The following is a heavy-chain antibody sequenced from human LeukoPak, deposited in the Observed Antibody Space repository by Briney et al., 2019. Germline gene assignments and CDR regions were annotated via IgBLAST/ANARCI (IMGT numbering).Heavy chain of an antibody. J-gene: IGHJ4*02. CDR2: IYASGST. CDR3: ARGAVGAAYDY. CDR1: GGSISRGSYY. Sequence: PSQTLSLTCTVFGGSISRGSYYWSWIRQPAGKGLEWIGRIYASGSTNYNPSVKSRVTILVDTSKNQFSLKLNSVTAADTAVYYCARGAVGAAYDYWGQGTLVTVSS. V-gene: IGHV4-61*02. D-gene: IGHD1-26*01.